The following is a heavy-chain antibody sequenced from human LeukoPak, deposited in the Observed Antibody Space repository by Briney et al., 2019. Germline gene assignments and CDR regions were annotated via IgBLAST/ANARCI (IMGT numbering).Heavy chain of an antibody. V-gene: IGHV3-66*01. CDR3: ARGRSMIGGLANPMGY. CDR2: IYGGGST. CDR1: GFTVSSNY. J-gene: IGHJ4*02. D-gene: IGHD3-22*01. Sequence: GGSLRLSCAASGFTVSSNYMSWVRQAPGKGLEWVSVIYGGGSTYYADSVKGRFTISRDNSKNTLYLQMNSLRAEDTAVYYCARGRSMIGGLANPMGYWGQGTLVTVSS.